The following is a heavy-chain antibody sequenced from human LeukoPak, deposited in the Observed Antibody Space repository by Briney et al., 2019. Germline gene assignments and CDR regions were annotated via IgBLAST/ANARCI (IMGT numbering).Heavy chain of an antibody. CDR3: ERDRLGDAFDI. D-gene: IGHD3-16*01. V-gene: IGHV3-7*01. J-gene: IGHJ3*02. CDR2: IKQDGSEK. Sequence: GGSLRLSCAASGFTFSSYWMSWVRQAPGKGLEWVANIKQDGSEKYYVDSVKGRFTISRDNAKNSLYLQMNSLRAEDTAVYYCERDRLGDAFDIWGQGTMVTVSS. CDR1: GFTFSSYW.